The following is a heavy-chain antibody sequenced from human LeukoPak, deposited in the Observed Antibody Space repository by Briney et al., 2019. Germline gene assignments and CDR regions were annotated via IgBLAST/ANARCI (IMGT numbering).Heavy chain of an antibody. Sequence: GGSLRLSCAASGFTFSGSAMHWVRQASGKGLEWVGRIRSKTNNYATAYAASVKGRFTISRDDSKNTAYLQMNSLKAEDTAVYYCARDFPKTWTTVITPGIWGQGTMVTVSS. V-gene: IGHV3-73*01. CDR2: IRSKTNNYAT. D-gene: IGHD4-23*01. J-gene: IGHJ3*02. CDR1: GFTFSGSA. CDR3: ARDFPKTWTTVITPGI.